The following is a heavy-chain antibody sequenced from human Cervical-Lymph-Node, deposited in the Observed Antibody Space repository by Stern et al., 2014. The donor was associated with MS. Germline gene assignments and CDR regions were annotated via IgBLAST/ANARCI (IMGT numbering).Heavy chain of an antibody. CDR3: ARYERATITSNPLGY. D-gene: IGHD5-12*01. V-gene: IGHV1-18*01. CDR2: ISLYNGNP. CDR1: GYTFTSYG. Sequence: QVQLVQSGAEVKKPGASVKVSCKASGYTFTSYGISWVRQAPGQGLEWMGWISLYNGNPNYAQKVQGRVTMPTDTSTSTAYMELRSLRSDDTAVYYCARYERATITSNPLGYWGQGTLVTVSS. J-gene: IGHJ4*02.